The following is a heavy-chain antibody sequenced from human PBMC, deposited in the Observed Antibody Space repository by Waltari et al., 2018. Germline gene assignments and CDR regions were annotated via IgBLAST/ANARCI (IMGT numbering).Heavy chain of an antibody. CDR2: ISHRGGT. V-gene: IGHV4-34*01. CDR1: GGSFSGYY. CDR3: ARSRDSRNHYYMDV. Sequence: QVQLQQWGAGLLKPSETLSLTCAVYGGSFSGYYWSWIRQPPGKGLEWIGEISHRGGTKYNPSLKSRVTISEVTSKNQLSLNLSSVTAADTAVYYCARSRDSRNHYYMDVWGKGTTVTISS. J-gene: IGHJ6*03.